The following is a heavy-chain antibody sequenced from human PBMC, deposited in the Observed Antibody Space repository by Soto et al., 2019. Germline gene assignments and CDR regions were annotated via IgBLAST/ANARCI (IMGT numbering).Heavy chain of an antibody. D-gene: IGHD3-9*01. V-gene: IGHV3-15*07. J-gene: IGHJ4*02. CDR1: GFTFSDAW. CDR3: TTSYYDILTGYYWDY. Sequence: PGGSLRLSCAASGFTFSDAWMNWVRQAPGKGLEWVGRIKSKTDGGTTDYAAPVKGRFTISRDDSKNTLYLQMNSLKTEDTAVYYCTTSYYDILTGYYWDYWGQGTLVTVSS. CDR2: IKSKTDGGTT.